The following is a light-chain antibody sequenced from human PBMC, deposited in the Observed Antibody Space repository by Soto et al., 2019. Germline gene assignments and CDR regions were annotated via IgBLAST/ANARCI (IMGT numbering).Light chain of an antibody. CDR1: QTLSNSF. J-gene: IGKJ5*01. CDR3: QQYGTSEII. Sequence: EIGLTQSPGTLSLSPCERATLSCMASQTLSNSFIAWYQQKPCQAPSLLIYDTSSRATGVPDRYSASGSGTDFTLTISRLEPEDFAVFFCQQYGTSEIIFGQGTRLEIK. V-gene: IGKV3-20*01. CDR2: DTS.